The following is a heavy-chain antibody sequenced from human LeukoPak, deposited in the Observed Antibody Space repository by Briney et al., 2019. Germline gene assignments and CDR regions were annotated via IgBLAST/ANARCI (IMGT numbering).Heavy chain of an antibody. J-gene: IGHJ4*02. Sequence: SETLSLTCTVSGYSISSGYYWGWIRQPPGKGLEWIGSIYHSGSTYYNPSLKSRVTISVDTSKNQFSLKLSSVTAADTAVYYCARVSNSGSYNYWGQGTLVTVSS. CDR2: IYHSGST. CDR1: GYSISSGYY. CDR3: ARVSNSGSYNY. D-gene: IGHD1-26*01. V-gene: IGHV4-38-2*02.